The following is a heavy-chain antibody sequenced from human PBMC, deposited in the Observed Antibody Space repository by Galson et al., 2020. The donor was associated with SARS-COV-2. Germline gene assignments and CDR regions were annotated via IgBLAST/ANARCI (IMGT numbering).Heavy chain of an antibody. J-gene: IGHJ5*02. Sequence: SGPTLVKPTQTLTLTCTFSGFSLSTSGVGVGWIRQPPGKALEWLALIYWDDDKRYSPSLKSRPTITKDTSKNQVVLTMTNMDPVDTATYYCANRSMTMVRGSFDPWGQGTLVTVAS. D-gene: IGHD3-10*01. CDR2: IYWDDDK. CDR3: ANRSMTMVRGSFDP. V-gene: IGHV2-5*02. CDR1: GFSLSTSGVG.